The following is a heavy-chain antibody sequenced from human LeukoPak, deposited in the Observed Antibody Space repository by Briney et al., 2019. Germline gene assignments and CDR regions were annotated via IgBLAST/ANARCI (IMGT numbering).Heavy chain of an antibody. CDR3: ARDPYGSGSNWFDP. V-gene: IGHV1-69*06. D-gene: IGHD3-10*01. Sequence: SVKVSRKASGGTFSSYAISWVRQAPGQGLEWMGGIIPIFGTANYAQKFQGRVTITADKSTSTAYMELSSLRSEDTAVYYCARDPYGSGSNWFDPWGQGTLVTVSS. CDR2: IIPIFGTA. CDR1: GGTFSSYA. J-gene: IGHJ5*02.